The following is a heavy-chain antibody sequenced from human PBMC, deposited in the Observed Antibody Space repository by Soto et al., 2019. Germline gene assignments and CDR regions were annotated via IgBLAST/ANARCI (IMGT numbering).Heavy chain of an antibody. D-gene: IGHD6-19*01. CDR2: ISAYNGKT. CDR1: GYPFTSYG. V-gene: IGHV1-18*01. J-gene: IGHJ4*02. CDR3: ARDRLIAVTGLLHY. Sequence: HVQLVQSGAEVKKPGASVKVSCKTSGYPFTSYGINWVRQAPGQGPEWMGWISAYNGKTSYTQKFQGRVTMTTDTSTSTAYMELRSLRSDDTAVYYCARDRLIAVTGLLHYWGQGTLVTVSS.